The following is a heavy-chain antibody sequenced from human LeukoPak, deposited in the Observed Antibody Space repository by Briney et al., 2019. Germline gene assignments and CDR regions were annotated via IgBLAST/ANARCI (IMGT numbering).Heavy chain of an antibody. Sequence: SETLSLTCTVSGDSISRSGFYWSWIRQHPGTGLEWIAYIHYIGNTYYNPSLEGRVTMSVDTSSNQFSLNVASVTAVDTAFYYCARVRDDFFFDFWGQGLLVTVSS. J-gene: IGHJ4*02. CDR2: IHYIGNT. V-gene: IGHV4-31*03. CDR1: GDSISRSGFY. CDR3: ARVRDDFFFDF. D-gene: IGHD3-3*01.